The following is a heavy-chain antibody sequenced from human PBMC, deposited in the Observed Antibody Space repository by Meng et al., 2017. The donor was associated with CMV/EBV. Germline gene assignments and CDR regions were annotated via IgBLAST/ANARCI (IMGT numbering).Heavy chain of an antibody. CDR3: ARAALWSGSIWFDP. CDR1: GFTLSTYW. CDR2: IKQDGSDK. J-gene: IGHJ5*02. D-gene: IGHD3-3*01. Sequence: GESLKISCAASGFTLSTYWMTWVRQAPGKGLESVANIKQDGSDKYYLDSVKGRFTISRDNAKNSLYLQMNSLRAEDTAVYYCARAALWSGSIWFDPWGQGTLVTVSS. V-gene: IGHV3-7*01.